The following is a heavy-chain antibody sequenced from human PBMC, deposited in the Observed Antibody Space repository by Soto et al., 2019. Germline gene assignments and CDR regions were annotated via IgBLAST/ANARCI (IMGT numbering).Heavy chain of an antibody. V-gene: IGHV3-23*01. CDR3: AKIVGATRYYFDY. CDR2: ISGSGGST. J-gene: IGHJ4*02. D-gene: IGHD1-26*01. CDR1: GFIFSSYA. Sequence: PGGSLRLSCAASGFIFSSYAMSWVRQAPGKGLEWVSAISGSGGSTYYADSVKGRFTISRDNSKNTLYLQMNSLRAEDTAVYYCAKIVGATRYYFDYWGQGTLVTVSS.